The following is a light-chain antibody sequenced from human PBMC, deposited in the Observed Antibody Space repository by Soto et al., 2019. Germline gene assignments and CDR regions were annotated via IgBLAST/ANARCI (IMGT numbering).Light chain of an antibody. V-gene: IGLV1-40*01. J-gene: IGLJ7*01. CDR1: SSNIGAGYD. CDR3: QSYDTGLRTV. Sequence: QLVLTQPPSVSGAPGQRVTISCTGSSSNIGAGYDVHWYQQLPGTAPKLLIYGNSNRPSGVPDRFSGSKSGTSASLAITGLHAEDEADYYCQSYDTGLRTVFGGGTQLTVL. CDR2: GNS.